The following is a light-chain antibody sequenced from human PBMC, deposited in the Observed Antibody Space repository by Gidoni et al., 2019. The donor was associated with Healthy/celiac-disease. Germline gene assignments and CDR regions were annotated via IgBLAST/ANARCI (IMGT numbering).Light chain of an antibody. CDR1: QSVSSN. J-gene: IGKJ1*01. CDR3: QQYNNWPPWT. V-gene: IGKV3-15*01. CDR2: GAS. Sequence: EIVMTPSPATLSVTPGERATLSCRASQSVSSNLAWYQQKTGQAPRLLINGASTRATGLPARCSGSGSGTEFTLTISSLQSEDFAVYYCQQYNNWPPWTFXQXTKVEIK.